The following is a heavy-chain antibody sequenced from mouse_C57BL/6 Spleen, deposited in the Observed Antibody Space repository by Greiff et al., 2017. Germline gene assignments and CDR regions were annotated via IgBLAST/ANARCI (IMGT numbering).Heavy chain of an antibody. Sequence: QVQLQQSGAELMKPGASVKLSCKATGYTFTGYWIEWVKQRPGHGLEWIGEILPGSGSTNYNEKFKGKATFTADTSSNTAYMQLSSLTTEDSAIYYCARKDYDYDGLGYAMDYWGQGTSVTVSS. V-gene: IGHV1-9*01. J-gene: IGHJ4*01. CDR2: ILPGSGST. D-gene: IGHD2-4*01. CDR3: ARKDYDYDGLGYAMDY. CDR1: GYTFTGYW.